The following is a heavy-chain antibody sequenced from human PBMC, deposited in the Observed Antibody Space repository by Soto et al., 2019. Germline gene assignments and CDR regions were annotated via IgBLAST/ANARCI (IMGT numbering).Heavy chain of an antibody. CDR3: VEGWNDF. D-gene: IGHD3-16*01. CDR2: IKSKTDGGAR. Sequence: EVQLVESGGDLVEPGGSLRLSCVTSGFMFSSAWMSWVRQAPGKGLEWVGRIKSKTDGGARDYDAPVNGRFSISRDDSKSTLYLQMSRLRAEDTALYYCVEGWNDFWGQGTLVTVSS. V-gene: IGHV3-15*01. CDR1: GFMFSSAW. J-gene: IGHJ4*02.